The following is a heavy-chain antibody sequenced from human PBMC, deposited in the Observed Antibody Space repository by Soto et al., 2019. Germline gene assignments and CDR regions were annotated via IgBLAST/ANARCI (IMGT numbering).Heavy chain of an antibody. D-gene: IGHD6-25*01. Sequence: EVQLLESGGGLVQPGGSLRLSCAASGFTFSSYAMSWVRQAPGKGLEWASAISGTGGNTYYADSVKGRFTISRDNSRNTLHLRVNSLGAEDTALYYCAKFFVETGGSSGWPWSFHFWGQGTLVTVSS. V-gene: IGHV3-23*01. CDR2: ISGTGGNT. CDR1: GFTFSSYA. J-gene: IGHJ4*02. CDR3: AKFFVETGGSSGWPWSFHF.